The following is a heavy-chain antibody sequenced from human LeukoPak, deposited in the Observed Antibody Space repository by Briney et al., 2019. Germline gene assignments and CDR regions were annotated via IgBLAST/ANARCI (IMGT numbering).Heavy chain of an antibody. V-gene: IGHV1-8*01. D-gene: IGHD3-3*01. CDR2: MNPNSGNT. CDR3: VRDLTIFGVALGY. J-gene: IGHJ4*02. Sequence: ASVKVSCKASGYTFTSYDINWVRQATGQGLEWMGWMNPNSGNTGYAQKFQGRVTMTRNTSISTAYMELSNLRSEDTAVYYCVRDLTIFGVALGYWGQGTLVTVSS. CDR1: GYTFTSYD.